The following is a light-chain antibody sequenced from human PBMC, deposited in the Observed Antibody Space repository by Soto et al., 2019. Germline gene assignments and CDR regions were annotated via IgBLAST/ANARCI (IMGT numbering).Light chain of an antibody. J-gene: IGKJ4*01. CDR2: WAS. CDR3: MQSVQFPRT. V-gene: IGKV4-1*01. CDR1: QSLLYSSNNKNY. Sequence: DIVMTQSPDSLPVSLGERATINCKSSQSLLYSSNNKNYLAWYQQKPGQPPKLLIFWASTRESGVPDRFSGSGSGTDFTLTISRLQAEDVAVYYCMQSVQFPRTFGGGTKVEIK.